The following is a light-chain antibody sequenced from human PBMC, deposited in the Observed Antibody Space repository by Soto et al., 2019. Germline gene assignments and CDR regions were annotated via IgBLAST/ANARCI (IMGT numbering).Light chain of an antibody. CDR3: QQYGSSPGT. CDR1: QTVTSNY. V-gene: IGKV3-20*01. J-gene: IGKJ1*01. Sequence: EIVLTQSPGTLSSSPGDRATLSCRASQTVTSNYLAWYQQKPGQAPRLLFFGASIRATGLPDRFSGGGSGTEFTLTISRLEPEDFAVYYCQQYGSSPGTFGQGTKVEVK. CDR2: GAS.